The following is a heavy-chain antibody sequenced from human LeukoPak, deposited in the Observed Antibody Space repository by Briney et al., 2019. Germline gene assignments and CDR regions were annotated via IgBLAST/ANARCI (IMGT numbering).Heavy chain of an antibody. V-gene: IGHV1-2*02. CDR3: AREEGDWGDAFDI. D-gene: IGHD2-21*02. J-gene: IGHJ3*02. CDR2: INPNSGGT. CDR1: GYTFTGYY. Sequence: ASVKVSCKASGYTFTGYYMHWVRQAPGQRLEWMGWINPNSGGTNYAQKFQGRVTMTRDTSISTAYMELSRLRSDDTAVYYCAREEGDWGDAFDIWGQGTLVTVSS.